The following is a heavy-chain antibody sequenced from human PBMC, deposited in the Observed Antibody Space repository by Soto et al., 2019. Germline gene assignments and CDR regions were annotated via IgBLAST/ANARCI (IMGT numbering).Heavy chain of an antibody. J-gene: IGHJ6*02. CDR3: AKDAIAVAGLYYYGMDV. CDR1: GFTFSSYA. D-gene: IGHD6-19*01. CDR2: ISGSGGST. V-gene: IGHV3-23*01. Sequence: GGSLRLSCAASGFTFSSYAMSWVRQAPGKGLEWVSAISGSGGSTYYADSVKGRFTISRDNSKSTLYLQMNSLRAEDTAVYYCAKDAIAVAGLYYYGMDVWGQGTTVTVSS.